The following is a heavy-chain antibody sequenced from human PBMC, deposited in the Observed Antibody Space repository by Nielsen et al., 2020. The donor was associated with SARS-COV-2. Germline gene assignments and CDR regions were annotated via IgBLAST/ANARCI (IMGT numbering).Heavy chain of an antibody. Sequence: GESLKISCAASGFTFSSYSMNWVRQAPGKGLEWVSYISSSSSTIYYADSVKGRFTISRDNAKNSLYLQMNSLRAEDTAVYYCARGVLGVYAGFDPWGQGTLVTVSS. V-gene: IGHV3-48*04. CDR3: ARGVLGVYAGFDP. CDR2: ISSSSSTI. D-gene: IGHD2-8*02. J-gene: IGHJ5*02. CDR1: GFTFSSYS.